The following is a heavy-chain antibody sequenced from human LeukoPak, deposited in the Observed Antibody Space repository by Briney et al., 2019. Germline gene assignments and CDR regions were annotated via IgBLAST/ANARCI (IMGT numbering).Heavy chain of an antibody. Sequence: GGSLRLSCATSGYSFSSYGLYWVRQAPGKGLEWVSYISPGSTIIYYADSVKGRFTISRDNAKNSLYLQMNSLRADDTAVYYCARGLAAAGTRGPYWGQGTLVTVSS. CDR1: GYSFSSYG. J-gene: IGHJ4*02. CDR3: ARGLAAAGTRGPY. V-gene: IGHV3-48*04. CDR2: ISPGSTII. D-gene: IGHD6-13*01.